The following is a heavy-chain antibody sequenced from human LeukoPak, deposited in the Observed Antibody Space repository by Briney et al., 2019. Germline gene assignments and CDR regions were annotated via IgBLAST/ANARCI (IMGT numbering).Heavy chain of an antibody. V-gene: IGHV4-61*08. CDR3: AVGSSSGWYGLAFDI. J-gene: IGHJ3*02. CDR2: IYYSGST. Sequence: PSETLSLTCTVSGGSISSGGYYWSWIRQQRGKGLEWIGYIYYSGSTNYNPSLKSRVTISVDTSKNQFSLKLSSVTAADTAVYYCAVGSSSGWYGLAFDIWGQGTMVTVSS. D-gene: IGHD6-19*01. CDR1: GGSISSGGYY.